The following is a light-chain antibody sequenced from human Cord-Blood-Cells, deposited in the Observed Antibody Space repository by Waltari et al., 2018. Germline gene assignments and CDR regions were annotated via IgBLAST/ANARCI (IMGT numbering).Light chain of an antibody. CDR1: SSNIGSNP. CDR2: RNN. CDR3: AAWDDSLSGRV. J-gene: IGLJ2*01. Sequence: QSVLTQPPSASGTPGQSVTISCSGSSSNIGSNPVYWYQQPPGTAPKLLNYRNNQRPSGVPDRFSGSKSGTSASLAISGLRSEDEADYYCAAWDDSLSGRVFGGGTKLTVL. V-gene: IGLV1-47*01.